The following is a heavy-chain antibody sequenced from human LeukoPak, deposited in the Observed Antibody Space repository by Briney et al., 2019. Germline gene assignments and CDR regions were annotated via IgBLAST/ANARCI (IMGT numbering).Heavy chain of an antibody. CDR1: GYTFSSYG. CDR2: ISAYNDNS. D-gene: IGHD2-2*01. CDR3: ARDTPRGYCGRTSCYVPLLDY. J-gene: IGHJ4*02. Sequence: ASVKVSCKASGYTFSSYGISWVRQAPGQGLEWMGWISAYNDNSKYAQKLQDRVTMTTDTSTTTAYMELRSLRSDDTAVYYCARDTPRGYCGRTSCYVPLLDYWGQGTLVTVSS. V-gene: IGHV1-18*01.